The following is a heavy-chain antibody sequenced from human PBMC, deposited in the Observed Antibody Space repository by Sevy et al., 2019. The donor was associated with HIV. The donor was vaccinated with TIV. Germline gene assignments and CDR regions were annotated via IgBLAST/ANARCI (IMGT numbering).Heavy chain of an antibody. CDR2: IDPSDSYT. CDR1: GYSFTSYW. J-gene: IGHJ5*02. D-gene: IGHD6-13*01. V-gene: IGHV5-10-1*01. Sequence: GESLKISCKGSGYSFTSYWISWVRQMPGKGLEWMGRIDPSDSYTNYSPSFQGHVTISADKSISTAYLQWSSLKASDTAMYYCARQRSYSSSFSDPWGQGTLVTVSS. CDR3: ARQRSYSSSFSDP.